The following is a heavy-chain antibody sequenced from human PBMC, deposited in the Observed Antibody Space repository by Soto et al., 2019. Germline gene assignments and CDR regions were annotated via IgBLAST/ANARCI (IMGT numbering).Heavy chain of an antibody. CDR1: GGSISTNW. CDR3: ARHIAVSGTRGFDF. D-gene: IGHD6-19*01. V-gene: IGHV4-4*02. J-gene: IGHJ4*02. Sequence: QVQLQESGPGLMKPSGTLSLTCAVSGGSISTNWWSWARQPPGKGLEWNGEIYHSGRTNHNPSRENRVTMRVDKCQNHLSLFLNSVTAADTAVYYCARHIAVSGTRGFDFWGQGTLVTVSS. CDR2: IYHSGRT.